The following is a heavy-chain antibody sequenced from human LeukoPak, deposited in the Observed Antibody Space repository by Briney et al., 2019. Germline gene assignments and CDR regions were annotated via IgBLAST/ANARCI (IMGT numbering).Heavy chain of an antibody. V-gene: IGHV3-7*01. D-gene: IGHD3-9*01. CDR1: GFTFSSYW. J-gene: IGHJ4*02. Sequence: GGSLRLSCAASGFTFSSYWMGWVRQAPGKGLEWVANIKQDGSEKYYVDSVKGRFTISRDNAKNSLYLQMNSLRAEDTAVYYCTRKQYYDILTGYDYWGQGTLVTVSS. CDR3: TRKQYYDILTGYDY. CDR2: IKQDGSEK.